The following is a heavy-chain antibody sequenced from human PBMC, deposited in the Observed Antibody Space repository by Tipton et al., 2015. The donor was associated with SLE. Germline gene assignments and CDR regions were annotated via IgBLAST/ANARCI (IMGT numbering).Heavy chain of an antibody. D-gene: IGHD6-13*01. Sequence: TLSLTCTVSRGSTSNYFWSWIRQPPGKTLEWIGNIYHTGKSNYNPSLMSRVTISVDTSMNQLSLRLNSVTAADTAVYYCARHRQCIAEAPWRDFDLWGRGTLVTVSS. CDR1: RGSTSNYF. CDR3: ARHRQCIAEAPWRDFDL. CDR2: IYHTGKS. J-gene: IGHJ2*01. V-gene: IGHV4-59*08.